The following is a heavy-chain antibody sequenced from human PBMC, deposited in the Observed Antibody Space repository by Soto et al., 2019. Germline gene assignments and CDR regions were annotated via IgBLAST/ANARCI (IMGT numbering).Heavy chain of an antibody. D-gene: IGHD2-8*01. CDR3: AREASLYCTNGVCHPSPGHDAFDI. Sequence: GGSLRLSCAASGFTFSSYDMHWVHQATGKGLEWVSAIGTAGDTYYPGSVKGRFTISRENAKNSLYLQMNSLRAGDTAVYYCAREASLYCTNGVCHPSPGHDAFDIWGQGTMVTVSS. J-gene: IGHJ3*02. CDR2: IGTAGDT. CDR1: GFTFSSYD. V-gene: IGHV3-13*01.